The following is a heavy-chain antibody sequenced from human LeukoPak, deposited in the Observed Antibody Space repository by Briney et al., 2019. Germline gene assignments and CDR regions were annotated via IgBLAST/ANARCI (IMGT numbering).Heavy chain of an antibody. D-gene: IGHD3-10*01. J-gene: IGHJ4*02. CDR2: IYYTGT. V-gene: IGHV4-59*02. Sequence: PSETLSLTCTVSGGSVTDYYWSWIRQSPGKGLEWIGYIYYTGTSYNPSLKSRVTISADTSKNQFSLKLISVTAADTAVYYCARTFGELTSWGQGTLVTVSS. CDR3: ARTFGELTS. CDR1: GGSVTDYY.